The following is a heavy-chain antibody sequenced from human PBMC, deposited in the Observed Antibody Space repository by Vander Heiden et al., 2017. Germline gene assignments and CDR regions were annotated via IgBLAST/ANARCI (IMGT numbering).Heavy chain of an antibody. CDR2: IRSKADGGTT. CDR1: GFTFSYAW. D-gene: IGHD3-10*01. V-gene: IGHV3-15*01. Sequence: EVQLVESGGGLEQPGGSLRLSCEASGFTFSYAWMSWVRQAPGKGLEWVGRIRSKADGGTTDYAAPVKGRFAISRDDRKNSVYLQMNSLRIEDTAIYYCTTDNRIISTGPLGGYFDLWGRGTLVTVSS. J-gene: IGHJ2*01. CDR3: TTDNRIISTGPLGGYFDL.